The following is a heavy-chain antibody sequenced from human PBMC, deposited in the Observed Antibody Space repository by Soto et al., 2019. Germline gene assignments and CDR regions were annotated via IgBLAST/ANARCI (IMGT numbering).Heavy chain of an antibody. Sequence: QVQLQESGPGLVKPSETLSLTCTVSGGSISSYYWSWIRQPPGKGLDWLGYIYYSGSTKYNPSLKSRVTIAVDTSKNQFSRKLSSVTAADTAVYYCARDYGGATTYDDAFDIWGQGTMVTVSS. CDR3: ARDYGGATTYDDAFDI. CDR2: IYYSGST. V-gene: IGHV4-59*01. D-gene: IGHD5-12*01. J-gene: IGHJ3*02. CDR1: GGSISSYY.